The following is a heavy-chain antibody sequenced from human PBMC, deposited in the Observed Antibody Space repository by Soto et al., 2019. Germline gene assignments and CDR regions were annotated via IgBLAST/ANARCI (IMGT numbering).Heavy chain of an antibody. V-gene: IGHV4-34*01. CDR1: GGSFSGYY. CDR2: INHSGST. CDR3: ARGLAAAGPGFDY. J-gene: IGHJ4*02. D-gene: IGHD6-13*01. Sequence: QVQLQQWGAGLLKPSETLSLTCAVYGGSFSGYYWSWIRQPPGKGLEWIGEINHSGSTNYNPSLKSRVTKSVDTSKNQFSLKLSSVTAADTAVYYCARGLAAAGPGFDYWGQGTLVTVSS.